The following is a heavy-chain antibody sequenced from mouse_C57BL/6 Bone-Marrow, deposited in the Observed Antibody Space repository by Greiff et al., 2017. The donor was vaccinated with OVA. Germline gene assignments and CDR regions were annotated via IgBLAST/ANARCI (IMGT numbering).Heavy chain of an antibody. V-gene: IGHV1-64*01. J-gene: IGHJ1*03. CDR3: ARICYGNRYWYFDV. CDR2: IHPNSGST. Sequence: QVQLQQPGAELVKPGASVKLSCKASGYTFTSYWMHWVKQRPGQGLEWIGMIHPNSGSTNYNEKFKSKATLTVDKSSSTAYMQLSSLTSEDSAVYYCARICYGNRYWYFDVWGTGTTVTVSA. CDR1: GYTFTSYW. D-gene: IGHD2-1*01.